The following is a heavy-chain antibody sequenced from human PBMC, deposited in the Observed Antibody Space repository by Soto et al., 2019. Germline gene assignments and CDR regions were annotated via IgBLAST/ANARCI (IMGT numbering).Heavy chain of an antibody. V-gene: IGHV1-69*12. Sequence: QVQLVQSGAEVKKPGSSVKVSCKASGGTFSSYAISWVRQAPGQGLEWMGEIIPIFGTANYAQKFQGRVTTTGDEFTSTAYMELSRLRSEDTAVYYCARDRGPSSGYYPYWFDPWGQGTLVTVSS. CDR3: ARDRGPSSGYYPYWFDP. D-gene: IGHD3-22*01. CDR2: IIPIFGTA. CDR1: GGTFSSYA. J-gene: IGHJ5*02.